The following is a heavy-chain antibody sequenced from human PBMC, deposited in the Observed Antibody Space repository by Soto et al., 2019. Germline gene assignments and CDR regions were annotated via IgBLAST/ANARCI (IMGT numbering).Heavy chain of an antibody. V-gene: IGHV6-1*01. CDR1: GDSVSSDITS. J-gene: IGHJ3*01. CDR2: TYYRSKWFH. CDR3: ARGNALDV. D-gene: IGHD3-10*01. Sequence: QGQLQQSGPGLVKPSQTLSLTCAISGDSVSSDITSWNWIRQSPSRGLEWLGRTYYRSKWFHDYAVSVKSLITINTDTSKNQLSLELNSMTPEDTAVYYCARGNALDVWGQGTVVTVSS.